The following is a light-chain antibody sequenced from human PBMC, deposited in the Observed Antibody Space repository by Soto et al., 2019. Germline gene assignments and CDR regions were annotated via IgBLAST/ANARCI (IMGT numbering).Light chain of an antibody. Sequence: QSALTQPASVSGSPGQSITISCTGTSSDVGEYNYVSWYQQHPGKAPKLMIYEVSNRPSGVSIRFSGSKSGNTASLTISGLQAEDEADYYCSAYTARSTLVFGGGTKLTVL. CDR1: SSDVGEYNY. J-gene: IGLJ3*02. V-gene: IGLV2-14*01. CDR3: SAYTARSTLV. CDR2: EVS.